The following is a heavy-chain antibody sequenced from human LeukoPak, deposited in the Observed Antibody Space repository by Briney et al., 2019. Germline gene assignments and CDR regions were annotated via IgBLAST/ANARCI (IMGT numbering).Heavy chain of an antibody. Sequence: ASVKVSCKASGYTFINYGISWVRQAPGQGLEWMGWISAENGNTGYVENLQGRVTMTTDTSSSTVYMELRSLRPDDTAVYYCARDRGIVGTTGYYYMDVWGKGTTVTVSS. V-gene: IGHV1-18*01. J-gene: IGHJ6*03. CDR1: GYTFINYG. CDR2: ISAENGNT. D-gene: IGHD1-26*01. CDR3: ARDRGIVGTTGYYYMDV.